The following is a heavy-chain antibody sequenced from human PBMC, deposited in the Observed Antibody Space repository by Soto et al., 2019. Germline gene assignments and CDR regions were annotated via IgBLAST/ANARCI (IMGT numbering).Heavy chain of an antibody. D-gene: IGHD6-13*01. J-gene: IGHJ6*02. CDR2: INPSSGDT. Sequence: ASVKVSCKASGYTFTSYAMHWVRQAPGQRLEWMGWINPSSGDTKYAQKFQGRVTMTRDTSISTAYMELSRLRSDDTAVYYCAREGIAAAGNYGMDVWGQGTTVTVSS. V-gene: IGHV1-2*02. CDR1: GYTFTSYA. CDR3: AREGIAAAGNYGMDV.